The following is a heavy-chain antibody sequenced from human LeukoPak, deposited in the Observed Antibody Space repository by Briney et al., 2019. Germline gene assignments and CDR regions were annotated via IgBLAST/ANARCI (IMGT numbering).Heavy chain of an antibody. CDR3: AKDYCSSTSCSSNWFDP. V-gene: IGHV1-18*01. D-gene: IGHD2-2*01. CDR1: GYTFTSYG. Sequence: ASVKVSCKASGYTFTSYGIGWVRQAPGQGLEWMGWISAYNGNTNYAQKLQGRVTMTTDTSTSTAYMELRSLRSDDTAVYYCAKDYCSSTSCSSNWFDPWGQGTLVTVSS. J-gene: IGHJ5*02. CDR2: ISAYNGNT.